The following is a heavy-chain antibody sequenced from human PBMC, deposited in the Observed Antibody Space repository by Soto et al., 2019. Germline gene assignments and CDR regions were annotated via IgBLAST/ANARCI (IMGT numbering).Heavy chain of an antibody. CDR2: ISFDGSLQ. CDR3: MAHFGGEVAMPAADVTY. V-gene: IGHV3-30*03. J-gene: IGHJ4*02. Sequence: QVQLVESGGGVVQPGRSLRLSCAASGFGFSNFGMHWVRQAPGKGLEWVAVISFDGSLQKYGDSVKGRFTISRDNSENMLFLEMNSLRAEDTAVCAKMAHFGGEVAMPAADVTYWGQGTLVIVSS. CDR1: GFGFSNFG. D-gene: IGHD2-2*01.